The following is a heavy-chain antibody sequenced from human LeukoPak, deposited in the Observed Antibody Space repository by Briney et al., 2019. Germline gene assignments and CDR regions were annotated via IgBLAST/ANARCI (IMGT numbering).Heavy chain of an antibody. CDR1: GGSISSYY. Sequence: PSETLSLTCTVSGGSISSYYWSWIRQPPGKGLEWIGYIYYSGSTNYNPSLKSRVTISVDTSKNQFSLKLSSVTAADAAVYYCARHVFERRGWPIADYWGQGTLVTVSS. CDR2: IYYSGST. J-gene: IGHJ4*02. D-gene: IGHD6-19*01. V-gene: IGHV4-59*08. CDR3: ARHVFERRGWPIADY.